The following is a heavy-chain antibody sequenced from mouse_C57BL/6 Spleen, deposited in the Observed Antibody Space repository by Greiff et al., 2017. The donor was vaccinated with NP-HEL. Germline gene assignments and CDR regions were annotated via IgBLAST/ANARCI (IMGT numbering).Heavy chain of an antibody. Sequence: EVKLMESGAELVKPGASVKLSCTASGFNIKDYYMHWVKQRTEQGLEWIGRIDPEDGETKYAPKFQGKATITADTSSNTAYLQLSSLTSEDTAVYYCVRGQRQNWYFDVWGTGTTVTVSS. V-gene: IGHV14-2*01. CDR2: IDPEDGET. J-gene: IGHJ1*03. CDR3: VRGQRQNWYFDV. D-gene: IGHD1-2*01. CDR1: GFNIKDYY.